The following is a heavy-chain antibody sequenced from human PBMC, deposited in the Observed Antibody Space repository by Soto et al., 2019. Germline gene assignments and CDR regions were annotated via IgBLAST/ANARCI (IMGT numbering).Heavy chain of an antibody. J-gene: IGHJ4*02. CDR2: IIPIFGTA. CDR3: ASGEGYFSGGSCPGPGPLDY. D-gene: IGHD2-15*01. Sequence: QVQLVQSGAEVKKPGSSVKVSCKASGGTFSSYAISWVRQAPGQGLEWMGGIIPIFGTANYAQKFQGRVTITADESTSTAYMELSSLRSEDTAVYYCASGEGYFSGGSCPGPGPLDYWGKGTLVTVSS. V-gene: IGHV1-69*01. CDR1: GGTFSSYA.